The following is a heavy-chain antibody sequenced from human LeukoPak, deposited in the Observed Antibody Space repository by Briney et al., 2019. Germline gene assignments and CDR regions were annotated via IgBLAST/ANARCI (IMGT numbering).Heavy chain of an antibody. CDR3: ARAYDSSGYYYHDAFDI. V-gene: IGHV4-4*02. CDR1: GGSISSSNW. J-gene: IGHJ3*02. D-gene: IGHD3-22*01. Sequence: PSGTLSLTCAVSGGSISSSNWWSWVRQPPGKGLEWIGEIYHSGSTNYNPSLKSRVTISVDKSKNQFSLKLSSVTAADTAVYYCARAYDSSGYYYHDAFDIWGQGTMVTVSS. CDR2: IYHSGST.